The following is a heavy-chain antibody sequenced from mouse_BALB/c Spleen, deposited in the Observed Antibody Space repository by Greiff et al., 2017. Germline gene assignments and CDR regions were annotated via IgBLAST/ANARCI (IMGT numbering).Heavy chain of an antibody. Sequence: EVMLVESGGGLVQPGGSRKLSCAASGFTFSSFGMHWVRQAPEKGLEWVAYISSGSSTIYYADTVKGRFTISRDNPKNTLFLQMTSLRSEDTAMYYCARRAYYGNYEAMDYWGQGTSVTVSS. CDR2: ISSGSSTI. D-gene: IGHD2-10*01. V-gene: IGHV5-17*02. CDR3: ARRAYYGNYEAMDY. CDR1: GFTFSSFG. J-gene: IGHJ4*01.